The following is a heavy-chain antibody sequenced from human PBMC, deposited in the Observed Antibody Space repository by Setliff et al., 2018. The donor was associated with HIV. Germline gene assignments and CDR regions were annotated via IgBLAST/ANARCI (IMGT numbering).Heavy chain of an antibody. Sequence: PSETLSLTCTVSGGSISSYYWSWIRQPPGKGLEWIGYIYYSGSTNYNPSLKSRVTISVDTSKNQFSLKLSSVTAADTAVYYCARGAELLWFGEPHNIPYFDYWGQGTLVTVSS. D-gene: IGHD3-10*01. J-gene: IGHJ4*02. CDR1: GGSISSYY. CDR2: IYYSGST. CDR3: ARGAELLWFGEPHNIPYFDY. V-gene: IGHV4-59*01.